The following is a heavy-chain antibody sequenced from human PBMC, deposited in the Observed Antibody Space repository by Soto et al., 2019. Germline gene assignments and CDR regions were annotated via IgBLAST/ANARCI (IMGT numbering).Heavy chain of an antibody. Sequence: GGSLRLSCAASGFTFSSYGMHWVRQAPGKGLEWVAVIWYDGSNKYYADSVKGRFTISRDNSKNTLYLQMNSLRAEDTAVYYCARGVYYDFWSGYPDYWGQGTLVTVSS. V-gene: IGHV3-33*01. D-gene: IGHD3-3*01. J-gene: IGHJ4*02. CDR2: IWYDGSNK. CDR1: GFTFSSYG. CDR3: ARGVYYDFWSGYPDY.